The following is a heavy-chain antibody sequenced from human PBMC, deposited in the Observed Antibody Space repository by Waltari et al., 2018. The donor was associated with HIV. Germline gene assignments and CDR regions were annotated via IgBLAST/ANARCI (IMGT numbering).Heavy chain of an antibody. D-gene: IGHD3-3*01. CDR3: VGGVVTYFDY. CDR2: IYYSGST. Sequence: QLQLQESGPGLVKPSETLSLTCTVSGGSISSSRYYWGWIRPPPGKGLEWIGSIYYSGSTYYNPSLKSRVTISVDTSKNQFSLKLSSVTAADTAVYYCVGGVVTYFDYWGQGTLVTVSS. J-gene: IGHJ4*02. V-gene: IGHV4-39*01. CDR1: GGSISSSRYY.